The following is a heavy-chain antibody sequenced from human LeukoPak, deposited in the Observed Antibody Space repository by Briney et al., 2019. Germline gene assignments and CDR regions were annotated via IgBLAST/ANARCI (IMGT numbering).Heavy chain of an antibody. CDR2: IYYSGST. CDR1: GGSISSSSYY. D-gene: IGHD3-22*01. J-gene: IGHJ5*02. CDR3: AREGYDSRTWFDP. V-gene: IGHV4-39*07. Sequence: SETLSLTCTVSGGSISSSSYYWGWIRQPPGKGLEWIGSIYYSGSTYYNPSLKSRVTISVDTSKNQFFLKLSSVTAADTAVYYCAREGYDSRTWFDPWGQGTLVTVSS.